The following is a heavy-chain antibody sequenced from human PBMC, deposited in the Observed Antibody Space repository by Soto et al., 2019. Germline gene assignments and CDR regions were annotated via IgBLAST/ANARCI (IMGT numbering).Heavy chain of an antibody. CDR3: ARDLVRGVPGP. Sequence: GGSLRLSCAASGFTFSSYSMNWVRQAPGKGLEWVSYISSSSSTIYYADSVKGRFTISRDNAKNSLYLQMNSLRVEDTAVYYCARDLVRGVPGPWGQGTLVTVSS. CDR1: GFTFSSYS. CDR2: ISSSSSTI. V-gene: IGHV3-48*01. J-gene: IGHJ5*02. D-gene: IGHD3-10*01.